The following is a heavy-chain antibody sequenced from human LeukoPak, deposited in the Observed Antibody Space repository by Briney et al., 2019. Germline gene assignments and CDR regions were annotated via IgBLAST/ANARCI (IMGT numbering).Heavy chain of an antibody. Sequence: GGSLGLSCAASGFTFSRYDMHWVRHATGKGLEWVSGIGIAGDTYYPGSVKGRFTISRDDAKNSLYLQMNSLRAGDTAVYYCARGNGSSWYAPFFDYWGQGTLVTVSS. D-gene: IGHD6-13*01. CDR3: ARGNGSSWYAPFFDY. CDR2: IGIAGDT. J-gene: IGHJ4*02. CDR1: GFTFSRYD. V-gene: IGHV3-13*01.